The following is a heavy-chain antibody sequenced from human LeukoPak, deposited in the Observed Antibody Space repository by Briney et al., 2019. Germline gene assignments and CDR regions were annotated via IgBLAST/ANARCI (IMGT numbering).Heavy chain of an antibody. CDR2: ISYDGSNK. Sequence: PGGSLRLSCAASGFTFSSYAMHWVRQAPGKGLEWVAVISYDGSNKYYAGSVKGRFTISRDNSKNTLYLQMNSLRAEDTAVYYCARASSGTFDYWGQGTLVTVSS. D-gene: IGHD3-10*01. J-gene: IGHJ4*02. CDR3: ARASSGTFDY. CDR1: GFTFSSYA. V-gene: IGHV3-30-3*01.